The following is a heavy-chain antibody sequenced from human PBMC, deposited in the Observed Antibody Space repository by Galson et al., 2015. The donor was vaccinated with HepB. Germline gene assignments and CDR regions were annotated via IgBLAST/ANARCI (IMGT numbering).Heavy chain of an antibody. D-gene: IGHD3-3*01. J-gene: IGHJ5*02. CDR1: GFTFSSYW. V-gene: IGHV3-7*03. CDR2: IKQDGSEK. Sequence: LRLSCAASGFTFSSYWMSWVRQAPGKWLEWVANIKQDGSEKYYVNSVKGRFTISSDNAKNSLYLQMNSLRSEDTAVYYCARVSYDFNYWFDPWGQGTLVTVSS. CDR3: ARVSYDFNYWFDP.